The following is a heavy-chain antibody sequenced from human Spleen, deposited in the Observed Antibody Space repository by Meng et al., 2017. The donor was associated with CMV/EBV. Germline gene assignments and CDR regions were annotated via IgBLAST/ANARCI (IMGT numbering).Heavy chain of an antibody. Sequence: SETLSLTCTVSGGSISSGSYYWGWIRQPPGKGLEWIGTIYYRGSTYYSPSLKSRVTISIDTSKNQFSLKLRSVTAADTAIYYCARDPPGGLHDSYFYYYEMDVWGQGTTVTVSS. CDR2: IYYRGST. D-gene: IGHD6-25*01. V-gene: IGHV4-39*07. CDR1: GGSISSGSYY. CDR3: ARDPPGGLHDSYFYYYEMDV. J-gene: IGHJ6*02.